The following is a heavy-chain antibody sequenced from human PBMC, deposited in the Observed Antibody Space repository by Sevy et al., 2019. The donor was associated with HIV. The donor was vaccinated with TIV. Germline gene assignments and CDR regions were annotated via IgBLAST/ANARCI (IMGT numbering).Heavy chain of an antibody. CDR2: ISWNSGAT. J-gene: IGHJ4*02. V-gene: IGHV3-9*01. D-gene: IGHD6-13*01. Sequence: GGSLRLSCAASGFTFSDYAMHWVRQVPGKGLEWVSGISWNSGATGYADSVRGRFTISRDNTKNTLFLQVNSLRPEDTAVYYCARAYSSWFGTVHYWGQGTLVTVSS. CDR1: GFTFSDYA. CDR3: ARAYSSWFGTVHY.